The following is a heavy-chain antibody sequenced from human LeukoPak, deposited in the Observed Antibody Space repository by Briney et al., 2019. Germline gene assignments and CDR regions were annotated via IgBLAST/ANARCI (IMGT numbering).Heavy chain of an antibody. D-gene: IGHD5-24*01. CDR1: GFTFSSYE. V-gene: IGHV3-48*03. CDR2: ISSSGSTI. CDR3: ARDSATIRGFDY. Sequence: GGSLRLSCAASGFTFSSYEMNWVRQAPGKGLEWVSYISSSGSTIYYADSVKGRFTISRDNAKNSLYLQMNSLRAEDTAVYYSARDSATIRGFDYWGQGTLVTVSS. J-gene: IGHJ4*02.